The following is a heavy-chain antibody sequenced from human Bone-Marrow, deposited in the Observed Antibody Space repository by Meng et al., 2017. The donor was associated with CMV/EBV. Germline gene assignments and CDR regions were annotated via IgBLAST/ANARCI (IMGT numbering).Heavy chain of an antibody. CDR3: ARQVETTDIVVVPAAYFNWFDP. J-gene: IGHJ5*02. CDR1: GYTFTGYY. Sequence: ASVKVSCKASGYTFTGYYMHWVRQAPGQGLEWMGWINPNSGGTNYAQKFQGRVTMTRDTSISTAYMELSRLRSDDTAVYYCARQVETTDIVVVPAAYFNWFDPWGQGTRVTVSS. V-gene: IGHV1-2*02. D-gene: IGHD2-2*01. CDR2: INPNSGGT.